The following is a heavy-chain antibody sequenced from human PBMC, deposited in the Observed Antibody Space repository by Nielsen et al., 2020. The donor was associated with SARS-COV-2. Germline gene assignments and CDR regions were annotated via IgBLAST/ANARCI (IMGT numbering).Heavy chain of an antibody. CDR3: ARWPGDIERITIFGANYYMDV. CDR2: ISYDGSNK. J-gene: IGHJ6*03. V-gene: IGHV3-33*05. D-gene: IGHD3-3*01. Sequence: GGSLRLSCAASGFTFSSYGMYWVRQAPGKGLEWVAVISYDGSNKYYADSVKGRFTISRDNAKNSLYLQMNSLRAEDTAVYYCARWPGDIERITIFGANYYMDVWGKGTTVTVSS. CDR1: GFTFSSYG.